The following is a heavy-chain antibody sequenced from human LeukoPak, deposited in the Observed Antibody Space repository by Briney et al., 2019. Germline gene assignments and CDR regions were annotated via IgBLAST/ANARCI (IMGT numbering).Heavy chain of an antibody. CDR1: GFTFSSYA. V-gene: IGHV3-30-3*01. CDR2: ISYDGSNK. Sequence: GRSLRLSCAASGFTFSSYAMHWVRQAPGKGLEWVAVISYDGSNKYYADSVKGRFTISRDNSKNTLYLQMNSLRTEDTAVYYCAREAYGDLYFDYWGQGTLVIVSS. D-gene: IGHD4-17*01. CDR3: AREAYGDLYFDY. J-gene: IGHJ4*02.